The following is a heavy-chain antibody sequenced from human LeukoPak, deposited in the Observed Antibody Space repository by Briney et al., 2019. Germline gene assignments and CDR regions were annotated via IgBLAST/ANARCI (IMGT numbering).Heavy chain of an antibody. D-gene: IGHD2-15*01. V-gene: IGHV6-1*01. Sequence: SQTLSLTCAISGDTVSSNSAAWNWIRQSPSRGLEWLGRTYYRSKWNNDYAVSVKSRISINVDTSKNQFSLQLNSVTPEDTAVYYCARIHCRGGSCHFDYRGQGSLVTVSS. J-gene: IGHJ4*02. CDR2: TYYRSKWNN. CDR1: GDTVSSNSAA. CDR3: ARIHCRGGSCHFDY.